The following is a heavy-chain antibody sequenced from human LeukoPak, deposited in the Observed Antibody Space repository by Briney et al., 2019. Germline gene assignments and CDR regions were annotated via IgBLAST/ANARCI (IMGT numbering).Heavy chain of an antibody. CDR2: IGGSNGIT. V-gene: IGHV3-23*01. J-gene: IGHJ4*02. CDR3: ARNESSGWGYFDY. CDR1: RFTFNSYA. Sequence: GGSLRLSCAASRFTFNSYAMSWVRQAPGKGLEWVSVIGGSNGITFYVGSVKGRFTISRDNSKDTLYLQMNGLRAEDTAVYYCARNESSGWGYFDYWGQGTLVTVSS. D-gene: IGHD3-22*01.